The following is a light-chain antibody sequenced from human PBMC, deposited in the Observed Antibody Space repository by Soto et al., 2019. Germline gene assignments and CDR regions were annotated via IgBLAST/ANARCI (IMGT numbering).Light chain of an antibody. Sequence: EVVLPQSPATLYLSPGERATLSCRASQSVSRNLAWYQQKPGQAPRLLIYRASTRATGIPARFSGSGSGTDFSLSISSLQPEDFAVYYCQQRTDWHRTFGQGTKVEVK. CDR3: QQRTDWHRT. CDR1: QSVSRN. V-gene: IGKV3-11*01. CDR2: RAS. J-gene: IGKJ1*01.